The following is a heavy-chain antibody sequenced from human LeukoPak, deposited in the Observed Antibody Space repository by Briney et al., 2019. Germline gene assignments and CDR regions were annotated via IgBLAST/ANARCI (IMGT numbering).Heavy chain of an antibody. V-gene: IGHV4-31*03. CDR1: GGSISSGGYY. CDR2: IYYSGST. CDR3: ARLSTASSDY. Sequence: SETLSLTCTVSGGSISSGGYYWSWIRQHPGKGLEWSGYIYYSGSTYYNPSLKSRVTISVDTSKNQFSLKLSSVTAADTAVYYCARLSTASSDYWGQGTLVTVSS. D-gene: IGHD4-17*01. J-gene: IGHJ4*02.